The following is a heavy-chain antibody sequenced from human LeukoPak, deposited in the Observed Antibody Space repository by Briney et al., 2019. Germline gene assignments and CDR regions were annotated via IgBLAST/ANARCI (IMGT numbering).Heavy chain of an antibody. CDR3: ARVRTYVGPTMQSYYMDV. D-gene: IGHD1-26*01. V-gene: IGHV3-20*04. CDR2: INWNGGST. J-gene: IGHJ6*03. CDR1: GFTFDDYG. Sequence: GGSLRLSCAASGFTFDDYGMSWVRQAPGKGLEWVSGINWNGGSTGYADSVKGRFTISRDNAKNSLYLQMSSLRAEDTAVYYCARVRTYVGPTMQSYYMDVWGKGTTVTISS.